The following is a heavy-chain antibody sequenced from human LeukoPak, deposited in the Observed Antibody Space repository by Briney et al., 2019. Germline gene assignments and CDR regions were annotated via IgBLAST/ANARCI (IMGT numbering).Heavy chain of an antibody. Sequence: PGGSLRLSCAASGFTVSSNYMNWVRQAPGKGPEWVSVITSGGNTYYADSVKGRFTTSRDNSKNTLYVQMNSLRAEDTAIYYCARGRGYRDYDRPLDYWGQGTLVTVSS. J-gene: IGHJ4*02. V-gene: IGHV3-53*01. D-gene: IGHD5-12*01. CDR2: ITSGGNT. CDR3: ARGRGYRDYDRPLDY. CDR1: GFTVSSNY.